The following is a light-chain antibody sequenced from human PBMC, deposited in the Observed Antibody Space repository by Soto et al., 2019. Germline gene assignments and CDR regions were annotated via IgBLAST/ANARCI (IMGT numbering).Light chain of an antibody. CDR2: GAS. Sequence: IVVTQSPSTLSLSPGERATLSCRASQSVSSSYLAWYQQKPGQAPRLLIYGASSRATGIPDRFSGSGSGTDFTLTISRLEPEDFAVYYCQQYGSSTITFGQGTRLEIK. V-gene: IGKV3-20*01. CDR1: QSVSSSY. CDR3: QQYGSSTIT. J-gene: IGKJ5*01.